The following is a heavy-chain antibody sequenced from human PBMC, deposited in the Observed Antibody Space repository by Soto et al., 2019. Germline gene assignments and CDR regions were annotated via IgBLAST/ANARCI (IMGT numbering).Heavy chain of an antibody. D-gene: IGHD4-17*01. CDR3: ARRYGASFDY. J-gene: IGHJ4*02. Sequence: PSETLSLTCTVSGGSISSYYWSWIRQPPGKGLEWIGYIYYSGSTNYNPSLKSRVTISVDTSKNQFSLKLSSVTAADTAVYFCARRYGASFDYWGQGTLVTVSS. V-gene: IGHV4-59*01. CDR1: GGSISSYY. CDR2: IYYSGST.